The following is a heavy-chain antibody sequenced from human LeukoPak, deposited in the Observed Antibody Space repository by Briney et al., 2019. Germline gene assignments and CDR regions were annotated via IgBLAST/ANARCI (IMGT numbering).Heavy chain of an antibody. CDR3: ARSAFGGKAHCLDY. Sequence: GGSLRLSCAVSGLTFSSYNINWVRQAPGKGLEWVSYISTGGSTIYYADSVKGRFTISRDNAKNSLYLQMNSLRAEDTAAYYCARSAFGGKAHCLDYWGQGALVTVSS. J-gene: IGHJ4*02. CDR1: GLTFSSYN. D-gene: IGHD3-10*01. V-gene: IGHV3-48*03. CDR2: ISTGGSTI.